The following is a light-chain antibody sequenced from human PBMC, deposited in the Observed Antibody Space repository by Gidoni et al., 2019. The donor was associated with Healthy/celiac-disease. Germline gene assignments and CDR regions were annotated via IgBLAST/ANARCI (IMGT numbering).Light chain of an antibody. V-gene: IGKV3-15*01. CDR2: GAS. Sequence: IVTPQSPATLSVSPGERATLSCRASQSVSSNLSWYQQKPGQAPRLLIYGASTRATGIPARFSGSGSGTEFTLTISSLQSEDFAVYYCQQYNNWPPLTFGGGTKVEIK. CDR1: QSVSSN. CDR3: QQYNNWPPLT. J-gene: IGKJ4*01.